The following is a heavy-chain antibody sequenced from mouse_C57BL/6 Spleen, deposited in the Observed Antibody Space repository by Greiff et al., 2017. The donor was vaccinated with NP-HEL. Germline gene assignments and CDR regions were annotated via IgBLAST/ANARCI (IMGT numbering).Heavy chain of an antibody. J-gene: IGHJ4*01. CDR1: GFTFSDYG. CDR2: ISSGSSTI. V-gene: IGHV5-17*01. D-gene: IGHD1-1*01. CDR3: ARRDYYGSPYYAMDY. Sequence: EVQVVESGGGLVKPGGSLKLSCAASGFTFSDYGMHWVRQAPEKGLEWVAYISSGSSTIYYADTVKGRFTISRDNAKNTLFLQMTSLRSEDTAMYYCARRDYYGSPYYAMDYWGQGTSVTVSS.